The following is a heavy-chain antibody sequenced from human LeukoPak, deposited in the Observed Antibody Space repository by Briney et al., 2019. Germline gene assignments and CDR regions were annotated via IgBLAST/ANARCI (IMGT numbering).Heavy chain of an antibody. J-gene: IGHJ4*02. CDR1: GGSISSGSYY. CDR2: IYTSGST. CDR3: ARENYYDSSGYLNFDY. D-gene: IGHD3-22*01. V-gene: IGHV4-61*02. Sequence: PSQTLSLTCTVSGGSISSGSYYWSWIWQPAGKGLEWIGRIYTSGSTNYNPSLKSRVTISVDTSKNQFSLKLSSVTAADTAVYYCARENYYDSSGYLNFDYWGQGTLVTVSS.